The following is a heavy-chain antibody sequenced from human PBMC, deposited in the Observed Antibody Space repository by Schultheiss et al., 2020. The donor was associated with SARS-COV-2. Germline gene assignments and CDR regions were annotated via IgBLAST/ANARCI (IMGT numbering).Heavy chain of an antibody. CDR1: GGSVSGGSYY. J-gene: IGHJ6*02. CDR2: IYHGGGT. V-gene: IGHV4-61*01. CDR3: ARVDLETALVGGLDV. D-gene: IGHD5-18*01. Sequence: SETLSLTCSVSGGSVSGGSYYWSWIRQSPGRGLEWIGYIYHGGGTRYHPSLQSRVTISLDTSKNLFSLRLVSLIAADTAIYYCARVDLETALVGGLDVWGQGSTVTVSS.